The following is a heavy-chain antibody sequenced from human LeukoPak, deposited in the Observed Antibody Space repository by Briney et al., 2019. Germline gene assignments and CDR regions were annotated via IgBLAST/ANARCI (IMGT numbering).Heavy chain of an antibody. CDR2: IIPIFGTA. J-gene: IGHJ4*02. CDR1: GGTFSSYA. Sequence: SVKVSCKASGGTFSSYAISWVRQAPGQGLEWMGGIIPIFGTANYAQKFQGRVTITTDESTSTAYMELSSLRSEDTAMYYCARAVDFWSGYYHFDYWGQGTLVTVSS. D-gene: IGHD3-3*01. V-gene: IGHV1-69*05. CDR3: ARAVDFWSGYYHFDY.